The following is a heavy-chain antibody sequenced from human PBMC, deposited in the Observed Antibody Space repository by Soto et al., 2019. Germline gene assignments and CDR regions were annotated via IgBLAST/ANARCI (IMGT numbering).Heavy chain of an antibody. V-gene: IGHV3-7*03. D-gene: IGHD3-3*01. J-gene: IGHJ6*02. Sequence: PGGSLRLSCAASGFTFSSYWMSWVRQAPGKGLEWVANIKQDGSEKYYVDSVKGRFTISRDNAKNSLYLQMNSLRAEDTAVYYCGRDAPVGYVFWGVYYSHERYYYGMDVWGQGTTVTVSS. CDR1: GFTFSSYW. CDR2: IKQDGSEK. CDR3: GRDAPVGYVFWGVYYSHERYYYGMDV.